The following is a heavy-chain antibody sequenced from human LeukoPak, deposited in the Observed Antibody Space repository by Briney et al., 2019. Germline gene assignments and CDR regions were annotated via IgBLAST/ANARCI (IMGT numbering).Heavy chain of an antibody. V-gene: IGHV1-18*01. Sequence: GASVNVSRMSSGYTFTNYGISWVRQAPAKGLEWVGWISAYNGNTNYTQKLQGRDTMTTDTYTSTAYKELRSMRSDDAAVYYCARLGFGELWGIDYWGQGTLVTVSS. CDR2: ISAYNGNT. J-gene: IGHJ4*02. CDR3: ARLGFGELWGIDY. D-gene: IGHD3-10*01. CDR1: GYTFTNYG.